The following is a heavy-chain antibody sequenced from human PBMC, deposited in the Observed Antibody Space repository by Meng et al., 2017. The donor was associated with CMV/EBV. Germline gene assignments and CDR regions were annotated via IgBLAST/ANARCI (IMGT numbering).Heavy chain of an antibody. CDR3: AKVSWDFWSGYYSCYGMDV. CDR2: ISGSGGST. J-gene: IGHJ6*02. V-gene: IGHV3-23*01. Sequence: GESLKISCAASGFTFSSYAMSWVRQAPGKGLEWVSAISGSGGSTYYADSVKGRFTISRDNSKNTLYLQMNSLRAEDTAVYYCAKVSWDFWSGYYSCYGMDVWGQGTTVTVSS. CDR1: GFTFSSYA. D-gene: IGHD3-3*01.